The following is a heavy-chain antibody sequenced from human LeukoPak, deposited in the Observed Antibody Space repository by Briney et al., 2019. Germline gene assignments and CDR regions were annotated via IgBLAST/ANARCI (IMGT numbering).Heavy chain of an antibody. CDR1: GFTFSSYS. Sequence: GGSLRLSCAASGFTFSSYSMNWVRQAPGKGLEWVSSISGSSSYIYYADSVKGRFTISRDNAKNSLYLQMNSLRAEDTAVYYCARGILDTAMVKTNWGQGTLVTVSS. J-gene: IGHJ4*02. CDR2: ISGSSSYI. V-gene: IGHV3-21*01. D-gene: IGHD5-18*01. CDR3: ARGILDTAMVKTN.